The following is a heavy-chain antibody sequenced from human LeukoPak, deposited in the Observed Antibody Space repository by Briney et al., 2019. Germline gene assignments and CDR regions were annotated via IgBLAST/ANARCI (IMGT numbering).Heavy chain of an antibody. V-gene: IGHV3-9*03. CDR1: RFTFDDYA. J-gene: IGHJ6*03. Sequence: GGSLRLSCAASRFTFDDYAMHWVRQAPGKGLEWVSGISWNSGSIGYADSVKGRFTISRDSAKNSLYLQMNSLRAEDMALYYCARGYCSSTSCSSYYYYYMDVWGKGTTVTVSS. D-gene: IGHD2-2*01. CDR3: ARGYCSSTSCSSYYYYYMDV. CDR2: ISWNSGSI.